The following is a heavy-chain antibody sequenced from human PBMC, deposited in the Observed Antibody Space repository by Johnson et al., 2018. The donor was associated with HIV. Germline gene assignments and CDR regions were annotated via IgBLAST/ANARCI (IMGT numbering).Heavy chain of an antibody. D-gene: IGHD3-22*01. V-gene: IGHV3-30*02. J-gene: IGHJ3*02. CDR2: IRYDGSNK. CDR1: GFTFSSYG. CDR3: ARDVYYYDSSEEGAFDI. Sequence: QVQLVESGGGVVQPGRSLRLSCAASGFTFSSYGMHWVRQAPGKGLEWVAFIRYDGSNKYYADSVKGRFTISRDNSKNTLYLQMNSLRAEDTAVYYCARDVYYYDSSEEGAFDIWGQGTMVTVSS.